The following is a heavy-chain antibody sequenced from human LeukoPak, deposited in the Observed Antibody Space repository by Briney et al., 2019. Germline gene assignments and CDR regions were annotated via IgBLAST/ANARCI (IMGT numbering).Heavy chain of an antibody. CDR1: GYTFTGYY. CDR3: ARVDYYDSSGADY. CDR2: INPNSGGT. Sequence: ASVKVSCKASGYTFTGYYMHWVRQAPGQGLEWMGWINPNSGGTNYAQKFQGRVTMTRDTSTSTAYMELSRLRSDDTAVYYCARVDYYDSSGADYWGQGTLVTVSS. J-gene: IGHJ4*02. D-gene: IGHD3-22*01. V-gene: IGHV1-2*02.